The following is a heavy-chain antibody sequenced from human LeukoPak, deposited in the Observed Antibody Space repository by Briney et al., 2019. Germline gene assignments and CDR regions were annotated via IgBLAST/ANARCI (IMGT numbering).Heavy chain of an antibody. J-gene: IGHJ5*02. CDR2: INWNGGST. Sequence: RTGGSLRLSCAASGFTFDDYGMSWVRQAPGKGLEWVSGINWNGGSTGYADSVKGRFTISRDNAKNSLYLQMNSLRAEDTALYYCARATDQWLVTDWFDPWGQGTLVTVSS. V-gene: IGHV3-20*04. CDR3: ARATDQWLVTDWFDP. D-gene: IGHD6-19*01. CDR1: GFTFDDYG.